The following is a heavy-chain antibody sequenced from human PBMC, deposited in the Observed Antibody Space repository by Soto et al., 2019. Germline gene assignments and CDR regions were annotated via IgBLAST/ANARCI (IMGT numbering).Heavy chain of an antibody. CDR2: ISGSGGST. D-gene: IGHD3-22*01. V-gene: IGHV3-23*01. Sequence: EVQLLESGGGLVQPGGSLRLSCAASGFTFTNFAMSWVRQAPGKGLEWVSTISGSGGSTYYADSVKGRFTISRDNSKNTLYLQMNSLRAEDTAVYYCAKDRPMIVVAYYFDYWGQGTLVTVSS. CDR1: GFTFTNFA. CDR3: AKDRPMIVVAYYFDY. J-gene: IGHJ4*02.